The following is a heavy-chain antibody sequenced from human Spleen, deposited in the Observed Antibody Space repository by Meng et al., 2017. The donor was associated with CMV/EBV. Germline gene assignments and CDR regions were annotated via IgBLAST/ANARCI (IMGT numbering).Heavy chain of an antibody. CDR1: GFTVSSNY. V-gene: IGHV3-53*05. Sequence: GESLKISCAASGFTVSSNYMSWVRQAPGKGLEWVSVIYSGGSTYYADSVKGRFTISRDNSKNTLYLQMNSLRAEDTAVYYCAKGSTPACPDYWGQGTLVTVSS. D-gene: IGHD2-15*01. CDR2: IYSGGST. CDR3: AKGSTPACPDY. J-gene: IGHJ4*02.